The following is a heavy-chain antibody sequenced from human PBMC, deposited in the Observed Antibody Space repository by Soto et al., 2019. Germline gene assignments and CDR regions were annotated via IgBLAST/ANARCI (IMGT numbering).Heavy chain of an antibody. CDR3: VKGNGGDY. Sequence: EVQLLESGGGPVQPGGSLRLSCAASGFTFITYDMTWVRQAPGKGLEWVSVSRGSDGSTYYADSVKGRFTISRDNSKNTVYLQMNSLRADDTAIYYCVKGNGGDYWAQGTLVTVSS. CDR1: GFTFITYD. D-gene: IGHD1-1*01. V-gene: IGHV3-23*01. CDR2: SRGSDGST. J-gene: IGHJ4*02.